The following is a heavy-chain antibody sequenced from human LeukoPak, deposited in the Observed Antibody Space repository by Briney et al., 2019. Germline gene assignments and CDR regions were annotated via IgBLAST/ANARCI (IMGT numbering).Heavy chain of an antibody. CDR2: ISGSGARA. CDR3: AKEVVMVDTNSYYYGMDV. V-gene: IGHV3-23*01. D-gene: IGHD2-15*01. Sequence: GGSLRLSCAAAGVNFRGYAMSWVRHAPGKGLGWVSAISGSGARAHYGESVRGRFTISRDNSQNTLHLQMNSLRADDTAVYYCAKEVVMVDTNSYYYGMDVWGQGTTVTVS. CDR1: GVNFRGYA. J-gene: IGHJ6*02.